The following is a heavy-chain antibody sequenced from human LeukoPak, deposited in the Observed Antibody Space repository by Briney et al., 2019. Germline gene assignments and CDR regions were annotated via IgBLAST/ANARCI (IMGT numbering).Heavy chain of an antibody. V-gene: IGHV1-2*02. CDR2: INPNSGGT. CDR3: ARGVYSSGLYYYMDV. D-gene: IGHD6-19*01. Sequence: ASVKVSCKASGYTFTGYYIHWVRQAPGQGLEWMGWINPNSGGTDYAQKFQGRVTMTRDTSISTAYMELSSLRSDDTAVYYCARGVYSSGLYYYMDVWGKGTTVTVSS. J-gene: IGHJ6*03. CDR1: GYTFTGYY.